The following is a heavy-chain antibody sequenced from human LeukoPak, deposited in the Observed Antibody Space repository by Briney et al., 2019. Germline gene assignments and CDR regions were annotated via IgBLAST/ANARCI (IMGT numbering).Heavy chain of an antibody. CDR3: AKDSGGYSYGLAFDY. D-gene: IGHD5-18*01. V-gene: IGHV3-30*02. J-gene: IGHJ4*02. CDR1: GFTFSSYG. Sequence: GGSLRLSCAASGFTFSSYGMHWVRQAPGKGLEWVAFIRYDGSNKYYADSVKGRFTITRDNSKNTLYLQMNSLRAEDTAVYYCAKDSGGYSYGLAFDYWGQGTLVTISS. CDR2: IRYDGSNK.